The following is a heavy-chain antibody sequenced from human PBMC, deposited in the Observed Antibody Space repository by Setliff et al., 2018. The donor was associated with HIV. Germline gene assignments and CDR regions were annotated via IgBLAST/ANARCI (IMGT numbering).Heavy chain of an antibody. D-gene: IGHD3-22*01. CDR3: ATGRHYYDSSDYPANPFDV. Sequence: SVKVSCKASGGIFMNSAFNWVRQARGQGLEWMGSIIPIFGTGNHAQKFQGRVTITADESTSTAYMELRGLRSEDTALYYCATGRHYYDSSDYPANPFDVWGQGTLVTVSS. V-gene: IGHV1-69*13. CDR2: IIPIFGTG. CDR1: GGIFMNSA. J-gene: IGHJ3*01.